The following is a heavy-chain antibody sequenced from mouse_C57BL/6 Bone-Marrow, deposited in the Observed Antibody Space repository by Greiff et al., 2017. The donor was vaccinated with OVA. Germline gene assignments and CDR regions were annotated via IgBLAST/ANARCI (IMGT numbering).Heavy chain of an antibody. D-gene: IGHD2-3*01. CDR1: GFSLTSYG. Sequence: VKLMESGPGLVQPSQSLSITCTVSGFSLTSYGVHWVRQSPGKGLEWLGVIWSGGSTDYNAAFISRLSISKDNSKSQVFFKMNSLQADDTAIYYCARRGSRDGYSHWYFDVWGTGTTVTVSS. V-gene: IGHV2-2*01. CDR2: IWSGGST. CDR3: ARRGSRDGYSHWYFDV. J-gene: IGHJ1*03.